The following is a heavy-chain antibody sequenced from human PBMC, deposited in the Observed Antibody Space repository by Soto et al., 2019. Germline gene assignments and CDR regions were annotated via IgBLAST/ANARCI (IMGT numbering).Heavy chain of an antibody. J-gene: IGHJ4*02. CDR1: GGSITTGGYY. CDR3: ARTKCSGGSCYSWSLDY. D-gene: IGHD2-15*01. Sequence: SETLSLTCTVSGGSITTGGYYWSWIRQLPGKGLEWIGHRYYSESTYYNPSLKSRVSISLDTSKNQFPLKLGFVTAADTAMYYCARTKCSGGSCYSWSLDYWGQGTPVTVSS. CDR2: RYYSEST. V-gene: IGHV4-31*03.